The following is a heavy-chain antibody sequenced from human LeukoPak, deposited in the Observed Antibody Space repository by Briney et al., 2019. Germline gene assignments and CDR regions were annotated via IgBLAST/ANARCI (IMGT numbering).Heavy chain of an antibody. V-gene: IGHV1-46*02. CDR3: ARGWQRAFDI. J-gene: IGHJ3*02. CDR2: INPSSGGT. Sequence: ASVKVSCKASGYTFNSYGITWVRQAPGQGLEWMGKINPSSGGTGYAQKFQGRVTMTRDTSTSTVYMELTSLRSEDTAVYYCARGWQRAFDIWGQGTMVTVPS. D-gene: IGHD6-25*01. CDR1: GYTFNSYG.